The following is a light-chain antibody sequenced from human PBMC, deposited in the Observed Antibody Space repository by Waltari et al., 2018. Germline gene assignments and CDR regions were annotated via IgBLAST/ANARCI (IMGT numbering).Light chain of an antibody. CDR3: QQSYSTPFT. Sequence: DIQRTQSPSSLSASVGDRVTSTCRASQSISSYLNWYQQKPGKAPKLLIYAASSLQSGVPSRFSGSGSGTDFTLTISSLQPEDFATYYCQQSYSTPFTFGPWTKVDIK. V-gene: IGKV1-39*01. J-gene: IGKJ3*01. CDR2: AAS. CDR1: QSISSY.